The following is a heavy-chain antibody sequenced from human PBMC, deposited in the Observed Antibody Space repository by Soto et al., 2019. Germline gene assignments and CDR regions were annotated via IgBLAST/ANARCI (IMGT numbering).Heavy chain of an antibody. V-gene: IGHV3-7*05. CDR2: IKPDGSEK. D-gene: IGHD6-6*01. Sequence: EVQLVESGGDLVQPGGSLRLSCAASGFTFRTYAMSWVRQAPGRGLEWVANIKPDGSEKYYVDSVKGRFTIYRDDAEPSLYLQVNSLRAEDAAIYFCARDVAARTADYWGQGTLVTVSS. J-gene: IGHJ4*02. CDR3: ARDVAARTADY. CDR1: GFTFRTYA.